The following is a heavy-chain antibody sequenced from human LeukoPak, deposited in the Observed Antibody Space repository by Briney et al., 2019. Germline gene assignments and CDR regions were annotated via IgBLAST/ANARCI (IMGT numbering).Heavy chain of an antibody. D-gene: IGHD6-25*01. Sequence: GGSLRLSCAASGFTFSDYYMSWIRQAPGKGLEWISYISSSVSTIYYADSVKGRFTISRDNAKNSLYLQMNSLRADDTAVYYCARDRLDAFDIWGQGTMVTVSS. CDR2: ISSSVSTI. CDR3: ARDRLDAFDI. CDR1: GFTFSDYY. V-gene: IGHV3-11*01. J-gene: IGHJ3*02.